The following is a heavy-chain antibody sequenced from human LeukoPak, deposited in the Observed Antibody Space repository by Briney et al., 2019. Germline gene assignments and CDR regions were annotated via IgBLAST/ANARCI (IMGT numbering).Heavy chain of an antibody. CDR3: ARVFGNYGFYYYYYMDV. V-gene: IGHV3-30*04. J-gene: IGHJ6*03. Sequence: GGSLRLSCAASGFTFSSYAMHWVRQAPGKGLEWVAVTSYDGSNKYYADSVKGRFTISRDNSKNTLYLQMNSLRAEDTAVYYCARVFGNYGFYYYYYMDVWGKGTTVTVSS. CDR1: GFTFSSYA. CDR2: TSYDGSNK. D-gene: IGHD4-11*01.